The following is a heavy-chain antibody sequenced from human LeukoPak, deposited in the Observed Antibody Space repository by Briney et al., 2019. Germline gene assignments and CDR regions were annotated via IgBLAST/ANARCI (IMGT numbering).Heavy chain of an antibody. CDR2: IYTSGST. CDR3: ARDAATVGATDDSFDI. CDR1: GVSLSSYS. V-gene: IGHV4-4*07. Sequence: PSETLCLSCAVSGVSLSSYSRSWVRQPPGKGLEWVWGIYTSGSTNYTPPLKSRVSISEDTSTKQFSLKMSSVTAADTAVYYCARDAATVGATDDSFDIWGQGTMVTVSS. D-gene: IGHD1-26*01. J-gene: IGHJ3*02.